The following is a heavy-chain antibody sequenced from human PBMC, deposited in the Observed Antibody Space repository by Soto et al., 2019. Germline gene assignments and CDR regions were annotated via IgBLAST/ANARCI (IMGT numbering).Heavy chain of an antibody. V-gene: IGHV3-9*01. Sequence: EVQVAESGGGLVQPGRSLRLSCAASGFTFHNFAMHWVRQAPGKGLEWVSGIAWDGGSRGYAGSVKGRFTISRDNARNSLYLQMRSLRAEDTAMYYCAKEGAVRMGYFDLWGQGTLVIVTS. D-gene: IGHD6-19*01. J-gene: IGHJ4*02. CDR1: GFTFHNFA. CDR3: AKEGAVRMGYFDL. CDR2: IAWDGGSR.